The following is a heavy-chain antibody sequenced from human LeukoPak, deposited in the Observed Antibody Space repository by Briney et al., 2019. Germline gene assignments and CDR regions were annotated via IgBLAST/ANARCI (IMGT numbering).Heavy chain of an antibody. CDR1: GGSISSGGYS. D-gene: IGHD5-18*01. Sequence: KASETLSLTCAVSGGSISSGGYSWSWIRQPPGKGLEWIGYIYHSGSTYYSPSLKSRVTISVDRSKNQFSLKLSSVTAADTAVYYCARGRKKRYSYGYWDYYYYGMDVWGQGTTVTVSS. CDR2: IYHSGST. CDR3: ARGRKKRYSYGYWDYYYYGMDV. V-gene: IGHV4-30-2*01. J-gene: IGHJ6*02.